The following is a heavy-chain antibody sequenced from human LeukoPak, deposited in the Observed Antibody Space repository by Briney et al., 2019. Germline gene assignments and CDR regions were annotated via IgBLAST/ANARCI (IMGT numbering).Heavy chain of an antibody. CDR2: IYPGDSDT. J-gene: IGHJ3*02. D-gene: IGHD3-22*01. CDR1: GYSFTTYW. V-gene: IGHV5-51*01. CDR3: ARRGYDSSGYRDAFDI. Sequence: GESLKISCKGSGYSFTTYWIGWVRQMPGKGLEWMGIIYPGDSDTTYSPSFQGQVTISADKSISTAYLQWSSLKASDTAMYYCARRGYDSSGYRDAFDIWGQGTMVTVSS.